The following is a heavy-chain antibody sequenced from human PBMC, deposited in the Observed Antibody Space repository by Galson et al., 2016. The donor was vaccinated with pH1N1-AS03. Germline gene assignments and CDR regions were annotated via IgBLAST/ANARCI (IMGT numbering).Heavy chain of an antibody. CDR2: ISYDGSNK. J-gene: IGHJ3*01. D-gene: IGHD1-26*01. Sequence: LRLSCAASGFTFSDFDMHWVRQAPGKGLDWVAVISYDGSNKYYEDSVKGRFTISRDSSKNTLYLQMNSLRPEDTAMYYCARDYIVGATRGAGTFDVWGHGTMVTVSS. CDR1: GFTFSDFD. CDR3: ARDYIVGATRGAGTFDV. V-gene: IGHV3-30-3*01.